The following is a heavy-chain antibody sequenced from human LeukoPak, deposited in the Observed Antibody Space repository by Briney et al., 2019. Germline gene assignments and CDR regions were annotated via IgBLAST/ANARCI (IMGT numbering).Heavy chain of an antibody. CDR3: ARYEVDGSGSPFDY. Sequence: PSETLSLTCTVSGGSISSSNYYWGWIRQPPGKGLEWIGSIHYSGSTYHNPSLKSRVTISVDTSKNQFSLKLTSVTAADSAVYYCARYEVDGSGSPFDYWGQGTLVTVSS. CDR2: IHYSGST. V-gene: IGHV4-39*01. D-gene: IGHD6-19*01. J-gene: IGHJ4*02. CDR1: GGSISSSNYY.